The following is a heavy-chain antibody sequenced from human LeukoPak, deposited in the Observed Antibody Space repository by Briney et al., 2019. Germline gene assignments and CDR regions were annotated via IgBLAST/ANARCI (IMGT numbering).Heavy chain of an antibody. CDR1: GYTFTSYY. V-gene: IGHV1-46*01. Sequence: ASVKVSFKASGYTFTSYYMHWVRQAPGQGLEWMGIINPSGGSTSYAQKFQGRVTMTRDTSTSTVYMELSSLRSEDTAVYYCAREGDVDTATWHWFDPWGQGTLVTVSS. CDR2: INPSGGST. CDR3: AREGDVDTATWHWFDP. D-gene: IGHD5-18*01. J-gene: IGHJ5*02.